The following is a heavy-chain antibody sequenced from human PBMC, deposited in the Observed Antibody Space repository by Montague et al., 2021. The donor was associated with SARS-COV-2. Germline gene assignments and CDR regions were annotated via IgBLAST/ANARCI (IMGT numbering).Heavy chain of an antibody. CDR1: GGSVISDTYF. CDR3: ARAANILSGFYNHPFEY. V-gene: IGHV4-61*01. D-gene: IGHD3-9*01. CDR2: IYDSDTT. J-gene: IGHJ4*02. Sequence: SETLSLTCTVSGGSVISDTYFWSWIRQPPGKGLEWIAYIYDSDTTNNNPSFWSRVSMSSDRSKNQFSLKLTSVTPADTAVYYCARAANILSGFYNHPFEYWGQGILVTVSS.